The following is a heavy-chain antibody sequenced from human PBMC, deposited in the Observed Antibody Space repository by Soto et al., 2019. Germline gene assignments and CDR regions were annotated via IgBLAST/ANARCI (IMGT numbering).Heavy chain of an antibody. CDR1: GGSIRSNDYF. CDR3: ATFLVGATARNDFDS. V-gene: IGHV4-39*01. D-gene: IGHD2-8*02. Sequence: LQLQESGPGVVKPSETLSLACSISGGSIRSNDYFWGWVRQPPGKGLEGIGSIYSNGGTYYSPSLKSRATVSIDTSNNQFFLTVRSVTAADTAVYYCATFLVGATARNDFDSWGQGTLVTISS. CDR2: IYSNGGT. J-gene: IGHJ4*02.